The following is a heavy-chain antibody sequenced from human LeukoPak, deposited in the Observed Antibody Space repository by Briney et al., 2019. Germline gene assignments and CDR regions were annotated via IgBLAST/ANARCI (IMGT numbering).Heavy chain of an antibody. CDR3: ARHEFPHYYGSGSYYGRYNWFDP. V-gene: IGHV4-39*01. Sequence: PSKTLSLTCTVSGGSISSSSYYWGWIRQPPGKGLEWIGSIYYSGSTYYNPSLKSRVTISVDTSKNQFSLKLSSVTAADTAVYYCARHEFPHYYGSGSYYGRYNWFDPWGQGTLVTVSS. J-gene: IGHJ5*02. CDR1: GGSISSSSYY. CDR2: IYYSGST. D-gene: IGHD3-10*01.